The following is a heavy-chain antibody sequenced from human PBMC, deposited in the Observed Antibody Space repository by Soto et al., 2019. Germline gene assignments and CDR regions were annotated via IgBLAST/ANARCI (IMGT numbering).Heavy chain of an antibody. CDR3: ASGTQDYYYYGMDV. J-gene: IGHJ6*02. CDR1: GGSISSYY. D-gene: IGHD1-26*01. Sequence: PSETLSLTCTVSGGSISSYYWSWIRQPPGKGLEWIGYIYYSGSTNYNPSLKSRVTISVDTSKNQFSLKLSSVTAADTAVYYCASGTQDYYYYGMDVWGQGTTVTVSS. CDR2: IYYSGST. V-gene: IGHV4-59*01.